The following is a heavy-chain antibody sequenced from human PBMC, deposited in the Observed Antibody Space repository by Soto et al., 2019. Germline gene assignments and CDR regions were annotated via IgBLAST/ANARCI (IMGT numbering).Heavy chain of an antibody. Sequence: GGSLRLSCAASGFTFSSYSMNWVRQAPGKGLEWVSSISSSSSYIYYADSVKGRFTISRDNAKNSLYLQMNSLRAGDTAVYYCARDPPARSAFDIWGQGTMVTVSS. CDR3: ARDPPARSAFDI. D-gene: IGHD6-6*01. CDR1: GFTFSSYS. V-gene: IGHV3-21*01. J-gene: IGHJ3*02. CDR2: ISSSSSYI.